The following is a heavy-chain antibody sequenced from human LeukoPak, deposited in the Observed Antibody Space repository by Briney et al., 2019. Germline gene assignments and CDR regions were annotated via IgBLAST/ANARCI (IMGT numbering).Heavy chain of an antibody. V-gene: IGHV1-2*02. Sequence: ASVKVSCKASGYTFTGYYMHWVRQAPGQGLEWMGWINPNSGGTNYAQKFQGRVTMTRDTSISTAYMELSRLRSDDTAVYYCARETAAQDYFDYWGQGTLVTVSS. D-gene: IGHD2-2*01. CDR2: INPNSGGT. CDR3: ARETAAQDYFDY. CDR1: GYTFTGYY. J-gene: IGHJ4*02.